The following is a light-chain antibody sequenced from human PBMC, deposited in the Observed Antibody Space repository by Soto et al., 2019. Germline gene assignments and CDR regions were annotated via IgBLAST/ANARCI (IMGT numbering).Light chain of an antibody. J-gene: IGKJ1*01. CDR3: QEYNTNSRT. CDR1: ESIYSW. V-gene: IGKV1-5*03. CDR2: KTS. Sequence: IQMTQSPSTLSASVGDTVTITCRASESIYSWLAWYKQIPGKAPQLLIYKTSTFQSGVPSRFSGSVSGAEYTLTISSLQPDYVSTYYCQEYNTNSRTFGQGTRVE.